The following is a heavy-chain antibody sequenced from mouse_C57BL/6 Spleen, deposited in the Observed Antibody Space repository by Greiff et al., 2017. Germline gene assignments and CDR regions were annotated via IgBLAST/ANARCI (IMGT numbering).Heavy chain of an antibody. CDR2: LNPNNGAT. CDR3: ARPTGVTTVVFDY. J-gene: IGHJ2*01. V-gene: IGHV1-22*01. D-gene: IGHD1-1*01. CDR1: GYTFTDYN. Sequence: EVQVVESGPELVKPGASVKMSCKASGYTFTDYNMHWVKQSHGTSLEWIGYLNPNNGATSYNQKFKGTATLTANKSSRTAYMELRSLTSEDSAVYYGARPTGVTTVVFDYWGQGTTLTVSS.